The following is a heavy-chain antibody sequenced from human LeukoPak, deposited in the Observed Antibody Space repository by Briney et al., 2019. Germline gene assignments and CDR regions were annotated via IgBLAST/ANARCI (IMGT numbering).Heavy chain of an antibody. V-gene: IGHV4-59*08. CDR3: ARHVATGTTDAFDI. J-gene: IGHJ3*02. D-gene: IGHD1-1*01. CDR2: IHYSGST. CDR1: GGFISSYY. Sequence: SETLSLTCTVSGGFISSYYWTWIRQPPGKGLEWIGYIHYSGSTHYHPSLKSRLTISVDTSKNQFSLKLSSVTAADTAVYYCARHVATGTTDAFDIWGRGTMVTVSS.